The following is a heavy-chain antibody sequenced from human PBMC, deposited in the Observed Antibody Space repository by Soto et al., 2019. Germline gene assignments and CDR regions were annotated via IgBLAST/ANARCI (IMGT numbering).Heavy chain of an antibody. CDR2: INPNSGGT. J-gene: IGHJ4*02. CDR3: ARDLGSGRSNLAY. V-gene: IGHV1-2*04. D-gene: IGHD3-10*02. Sequence: GASVKVSCKASGYTFTGYYMHWVRQAPGQGLEWMGWINPNSGGTNYAQKFQGWVTMTRDTSISTAYMELSRLRSDDTAVYYCARDLGSGRSNLAYWGQGTLVTVSS. CDR1: GYTFTGYY.